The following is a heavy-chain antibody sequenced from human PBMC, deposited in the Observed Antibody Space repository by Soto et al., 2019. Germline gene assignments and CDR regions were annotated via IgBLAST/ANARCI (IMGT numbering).Heavy chain of an antibody. CDR3: AREGIQLWDPGYYYGMDV. D-gene: IGHD5-18*01. CDR1: GGTFSSYA. Sequence: VQLVQSGAEVKKPGSSVKVSCKASGGTFSSYAISWVRQAPGQGLEWMGGIIPIFGTANYAQKFQGRVTITADESTSTAYMELSSLRSEDTAVYYCAREGIQLWDPGYYYGMDVWGQGTTVTVSS. J-gene: IGHJ6*02. V-gene: IGHV1-69*12. CDR2: IIPIFGTA.